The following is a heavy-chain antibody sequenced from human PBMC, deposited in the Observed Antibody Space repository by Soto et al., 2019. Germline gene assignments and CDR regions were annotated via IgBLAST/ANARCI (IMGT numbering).Heavy chain of an antibody. CDR1: GGTFSSYT. Sequence: QVQLVQSGAEVKKPGSSVKVSCKASGGTFSSYTISWVRQAPGQGLEWMGRIIPILGIANYAQKFQGRVTITADKSTSTAYMELSSLRSEDTAVYYCARDDYDYVWGSYGGGMDVWGQGTTVTVSS. V-gene: IGHV1-69*08. CDR2: IIPILGIA. J-gene: IGHJ6*02. CDR3: ARDDYDYVWGSYGGGMDV. D-gene: IGHD3-16*01.